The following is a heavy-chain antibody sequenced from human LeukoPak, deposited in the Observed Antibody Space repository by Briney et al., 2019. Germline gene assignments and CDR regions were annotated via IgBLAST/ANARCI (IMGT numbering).Heavy chain of an antibody. V-gene: IGHV1-2*02. CDR1: GYTFTGYY. CDR3: ARFVTMIVVGGGGDAFDI. D-gene: IGHD3-22*01. CDR2: INPNSGGT. J-gene: IGHJ3*02. Sequence: ASVKVSCKASGYTFTGYYMHWVRQAPGQGLEWMGWINPNSGGTNYAQKFQGRVTMTRDTSISTAYMELSRLRSDDTAVYYCARFVTMIVVGGGGDAFDIWGQGTMVTVSS.